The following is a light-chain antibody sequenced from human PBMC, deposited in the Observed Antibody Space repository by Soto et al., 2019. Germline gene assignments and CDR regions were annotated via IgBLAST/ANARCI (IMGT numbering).Light chain of an antibody. CDR2: AAS. V-gene: IGKV1-39*01. J-gene: IGKJ1*01. CDR3: QQSYSTPET. Sequence: DIQMTQSPSSLSASVGDRVTITCRASQSISSFLNWYQQKPGKAPRLLIYAASSLQSGVLSRFSASGSGTDFTLTISSLQPEDFATYYCQQSYSTPETFGQGTKVEIK. CDR1: QSISSF.